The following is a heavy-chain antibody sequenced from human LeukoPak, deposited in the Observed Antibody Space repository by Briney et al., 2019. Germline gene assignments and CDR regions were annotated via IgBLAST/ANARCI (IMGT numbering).Heavy chain of an antibody. J-gene: IGHJ4*02. CDR2: ISYDGSNK. D-gene: IGHD3-10*01. Sequence: GRSLRLSCAASGFTFSSYAMHWVRQAPGKGLEWVAVISYDGSNKYYADSVKGRFTISRDNSKNTLYLQMNSLRAEDTAVYYCARGPYYYGSGSYFDYWGQGTLVTVSS. CDR3: ARGPYYYGSGSYFDY. CDR1: GFTFSSYA. V-gene: IGHV3-30-3*01.